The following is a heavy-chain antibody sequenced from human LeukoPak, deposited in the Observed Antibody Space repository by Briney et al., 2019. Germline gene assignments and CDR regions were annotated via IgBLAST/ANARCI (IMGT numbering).Heavy chain of an antibody. V-gene: IGHV3-23*01. CDR2: VSDSGDGT. D-gene: IGHD1-26*01. CDR1: GFTFSSYA. Sequence: GGSLRLSCAASGFTFSSYAMYWVRQAPGKGLEWVLGVSDSGDGTHYADSVKGRFTISRDNSKNTLFLQMNSLRAEDTALYYCAKYPGGFTGIVNYYHMDVWGKGTTVTVSS. J-gene: IGHJ6*03. CDR3: AKYPGGFTGIVNYYHMDV.